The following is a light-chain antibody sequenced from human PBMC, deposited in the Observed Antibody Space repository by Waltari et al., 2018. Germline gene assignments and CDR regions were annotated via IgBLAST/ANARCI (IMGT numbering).Light chain of an antibody. CDR1: QSVSIF. CDR3: QQSYSTPHT. CDR2: AAS. J-gene: IGKJ1*01. V-gene: IGKV1-39*01. Sequence: DIRMTQSPSSLSVSLGDSVTITCRASQSVSIFLNWYQQKPGKAPKLLIYAASSLQGGVPSRFSGSGSGTDFTLTISSLQPEDFATYYCQQSYSTPHTFGQGTKVE.